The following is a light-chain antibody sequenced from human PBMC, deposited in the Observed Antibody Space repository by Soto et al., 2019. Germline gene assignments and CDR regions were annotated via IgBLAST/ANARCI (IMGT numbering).Light chain of an antibody. J-gene: IGKJ1*01. CDR2: GAS. CDR1: QSVNSN. V-gene: IGKV3-15*01. CDR3: QQYNSWSRT. Sequence: EIVLKHPAVAASVYPRAIATLSGRASQSVNSNLAWYQQKPGQAPRLLIYGASSRATGIPARFSGSGSGTEFTLTITSLQSEDFVVYYCQQYNSWSRTFGRGTKVDIK.